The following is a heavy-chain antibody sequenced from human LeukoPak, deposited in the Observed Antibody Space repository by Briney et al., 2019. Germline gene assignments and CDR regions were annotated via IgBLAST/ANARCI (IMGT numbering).Heavy chain of an antibody. CDR1: GFTFSSYS. Sequence: PGGSLRLSCAASGFTFSSYSMNWVRQAPGKGLEWVSVIYSGGSTYYADSVRGRFTISRDNSKNTLYLQMNSLRAEDTAVYYCASRIAAAGVDYWGQGTLVTVSS. V-gene: IGHV3-53*01. J-gene: IGHJ4*02. CDR2: IYSGGST. D-gene: IGHD6-13*01. CDR3: ASRIAAAGVDY.